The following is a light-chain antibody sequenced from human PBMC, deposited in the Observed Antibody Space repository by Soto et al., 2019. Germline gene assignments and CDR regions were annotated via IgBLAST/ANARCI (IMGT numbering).Light chain of an antibody. J-gene: IGKJ4*01. Sequence: IQLTQSPSSLSASVGDTVTITCRASQTISDYLHWYQQKPGKAPTLLIYGSSSLQTGVPPRFSGSGSGTEFTLTISSLQPEDFGTYYCQQTYDSLVSFGGGTKVDIK. CDR2: GSS. CDR3: QQTYDSLVS. V-gene: IGKV1-39*01. CDR1: QTISDY.